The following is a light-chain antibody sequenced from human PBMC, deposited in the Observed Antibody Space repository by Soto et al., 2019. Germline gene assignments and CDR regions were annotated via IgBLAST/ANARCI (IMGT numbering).Light chain of an antibody. V-gene: IGLV2-23*01. J-gene: IGLJ1*01. Sequence: QSALTQPASVSGSPGQSITISRTGTSSDVGSYNLVSWYQQHPGKAPKLMIYEGSKRPSGVSNRFSGSKSGNTASLTISGLQAEDEADYYCCSYAGSRVFGTGTKVTVL. CDR3: CSYAGSRV. CDR1: SSDVGSYNL. CDR2: EGS.